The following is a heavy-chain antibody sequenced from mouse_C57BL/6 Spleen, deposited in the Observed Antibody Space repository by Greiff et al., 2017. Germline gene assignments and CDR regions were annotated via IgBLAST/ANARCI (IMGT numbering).Heavy chain of an antibody. CDR3: ARHYYGSSYFDY. CDR2: INSDGGST. V-gene: IGHV5-2*01. Sequence: EVMLVESGGGLVQPGESLKLSCESYEYEFPSHDMSWVRKTPEKRLELVAAINSDGGSTDYPATMERRFIISRYNTKQTLYLQMSSLRSEDTALYYCARHYYGSSYFDYWGQGTTLTVSS. D-gene: IGHD1-1*01. J-gene: IGHJ2*01. CDR1: EYEFPSHD.